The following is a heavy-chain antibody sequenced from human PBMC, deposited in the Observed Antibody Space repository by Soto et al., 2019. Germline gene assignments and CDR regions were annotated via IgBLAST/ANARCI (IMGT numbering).Heavy chain of an antibody. CDR1: GFSFSTYW. V-gene: IGHV3-74*01. Sequence: EVQLVESGGGLVQPGGSLRLSCVDSGFSFSTYWMHWVRQAPGKGLEWVSRIHGDGSVTNYEDSVKGRFTISRDNAKNTVSLQIYSLRVEDTAVYYCARGLRDYYGMDVWGQGTTVTVSS. J-gene: IGHJ6*02. CDR3: ARGLRDYYGMDV. CDR2: IHGDGSVT.